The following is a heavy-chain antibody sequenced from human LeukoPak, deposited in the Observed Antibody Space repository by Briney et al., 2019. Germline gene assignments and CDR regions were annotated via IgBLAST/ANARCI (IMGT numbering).Heavy chain of an antibody. Sequence: PSETLSLTRAVSGYSISSGYYWGWIRQPPGKGLEWIGRIYTSGSTNYNPSLKSRVTISVDTSKNQFSLKLSSVTAADTAVYYCAREGEHISSGYFLFTLNTWGQGTLVTVSS. CDR2: IYTSGST. J-gene: IGHJ4*02. V-gene: IGHV4-38-2*02. CDR1: GYSISSGYY. D-gene: IGHD3-22*01. CDR3: AREGEHISSGYFLFTLNT.